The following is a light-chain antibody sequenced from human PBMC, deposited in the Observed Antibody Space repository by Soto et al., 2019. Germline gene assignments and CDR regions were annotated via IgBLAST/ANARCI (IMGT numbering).Light chain of an antibody. V-gene: IGKV3-20*01. CDR1: QSVSSSY. CDR2: GAS. CDR3: QQYGSSLRT. Sequence: EIVLTQSPGTLSLSPGERATLSCRASQSVSSSYLAWYQQKPGQAPRLLMYGASSRATGIPGRFSGSGSGTDFTLTISRLEPEDFAVYYCQQYGSSLRTFGQGTKVDIK. J-gene: IGKJ1*01.